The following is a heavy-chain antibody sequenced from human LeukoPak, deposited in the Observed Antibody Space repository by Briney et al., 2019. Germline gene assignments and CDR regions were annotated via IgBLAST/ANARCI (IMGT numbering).Heavy chain of an antibody. D-gene: IGHD4-23*01. CDR2: INSDGSNT. CDR3: AKYTGCCRNSNLRC. V-gene: IGHV3-74*01. J-gene: IGHJ4*02. CDR1: GFTFSSYW. Sequence: GGSLRLSCAASGFTFSSYWMDWVRLAPGKGLGWVSNINSDGSNTRYADSVKGRFSISRDNAKNTLFLQLNRLRAEDTAVYYCAKYTGCCRNSNLRCWGQGTLVTVSS.